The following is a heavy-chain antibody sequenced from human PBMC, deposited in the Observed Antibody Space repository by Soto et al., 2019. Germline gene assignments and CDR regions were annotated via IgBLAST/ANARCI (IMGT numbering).Heavy chain of an antibody. D-gene: IGHD2-8*02. CDR3: ARVGRDGYKPWWAVRAFDN. Sequence: ASVKVSCKASGGTFSSYAISWVRQAPGQGLEWMGGIIPIFGTANYAQKFQGRVTITADKSTSTAYMELSSLRSEDTAVYYCARVGRDGYKPWWAVRAFDNWGQGTMVTVSS. CDR2: IIPIFGTA. V-gene: IGHV1-69*06. CDR1: GGTFSSYA. J-gene: IGHJ3*02.